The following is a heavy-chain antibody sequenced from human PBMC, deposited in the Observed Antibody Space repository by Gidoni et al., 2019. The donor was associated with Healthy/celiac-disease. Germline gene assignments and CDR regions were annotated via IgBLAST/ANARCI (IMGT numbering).Heavy chain of an antibody. V-gene: IGHV3-23*01. J-gene: IGHJ1*01. D-gene: IGHD1-1*01. Sequence: EVPLLESGGGLVQPGGSLRLSCAASGFTFSSYAMSWVRQAPGKGLEWVSAISGSGGSTYDADSVKGRFTISRDNSKNTLYLQMNSLRAEDTAVYYCAKDLWVRPRYFQHWGQGTLVTVSS. CDR1: GFTFSSYA. CDR2: ISGSGGST. CDR3: AKDLWVRPRYFQH.